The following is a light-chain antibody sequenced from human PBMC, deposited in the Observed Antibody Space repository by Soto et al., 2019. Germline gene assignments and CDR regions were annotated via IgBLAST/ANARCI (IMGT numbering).Light chain of an antibody. CDR1: SSDVGSYDH. CDR2: EVS. V-gene: IGLV2-14*01. CDR3: TSYTGSSTSYV. Sequence: QSALTQPASVSGSPGQSITISCSGTSSDVGSYDHVAWYQQFPGKTPKLMIYEVSNRPSGVSSRFSGSKSGNTASLTISGLQAEDEADYYCTSYTGSSTSYVFGSGTKVTAL. J-gene: IGLJ1*01.